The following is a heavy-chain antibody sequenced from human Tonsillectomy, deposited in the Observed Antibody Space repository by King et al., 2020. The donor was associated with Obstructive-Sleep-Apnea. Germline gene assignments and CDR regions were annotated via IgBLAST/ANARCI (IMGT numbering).Heavy chain of an antibody. D-gene: IGHD1-26*01. CDR1: GFTFSSYA. V-gene: IGHV3-30*04. CDR3: ARDGEWELEGFYYYYGMDV. CDR2: ISYDGSNK. J-gene: IGHJ6*02. Sequence: QLVQSGGGVVQPGWSLRLSCAASGFTFSSYAMHWVRQAPGKGLEWVAVISYDGSNKYYAESVKGRFTISRDNSKNTLYLQMNSLRAEDTAVYYCARDGEWELEGFYYYYGMDVWGQGTTVTVSS.